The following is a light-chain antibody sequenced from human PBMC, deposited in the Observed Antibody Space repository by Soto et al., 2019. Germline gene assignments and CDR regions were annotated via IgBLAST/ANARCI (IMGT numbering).Light chain of an antibody. CDR2: GAS. J-gene: IGKJ5*01. Sequence: EIVMTQSPATLSVSPGERATLSCRASQSVTTRLAWYQHKPGQAPTLLMSGASNRASGVQVRFSGSGSGTDFTLTITRLEPEDFALYYRQQYGGSPITFGLGTRLEIK. CDR1: QSVTTR. CDR3: QQYGGSPIT. V-gene: IGKV3-20*01.